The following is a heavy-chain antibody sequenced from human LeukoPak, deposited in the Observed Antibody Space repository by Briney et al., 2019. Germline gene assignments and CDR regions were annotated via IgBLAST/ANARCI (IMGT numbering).Heavy chain of an antibody. Sequence: TGGSLRLSCAASGFTLSSYSMNWVRQAPGKGLEWVSSISSTSSSIYYADSVKGRFTISRDNAKNSLYLQVNSLRAEDTAVYYCTREVAVAFDSWGQGTLVTVSS. D-gene: IGHD6-19*01. CDR3: TREVAVAFDS. V-gene: IGHV3-21*01. CDR2: ISSTSSSI. J-gene: IGHJ4*02. CDR1: GFTLSSYS.